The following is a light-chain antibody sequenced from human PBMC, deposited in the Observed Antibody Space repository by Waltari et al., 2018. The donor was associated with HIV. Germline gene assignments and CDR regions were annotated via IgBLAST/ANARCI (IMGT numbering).Light chain of an antibody. J-gene: IGLJ2*01. Sequence: QSVLTQPPSVSAAPGQKVTISCSGSSSNIGNNYVSWYQQLPGTAPKLLIYDNKGRPSGIPDRCSGSKSGTSATLGITGLQTGDEADYYCGTWDSSLSAVVFGGGTKLTVL. CDR1: SSNIGNNY. V-gene: IGLV1-51*01. CDR3: GTWDSSLSAVV. CDR2: DNK.